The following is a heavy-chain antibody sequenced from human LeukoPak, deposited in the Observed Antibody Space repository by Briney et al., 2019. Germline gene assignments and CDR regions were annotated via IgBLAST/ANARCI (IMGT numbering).Heavy chain of an antibody. J-gene: IGHJ4*02. CDR1: GFTFRDYG. CDR2: IWYDGSNK. V-gene: IGHV3-33*01. D-gene: IGHD3-22*01. Sequence: GKSLRLSCTASGFTFRDYGMHWVRQPPGKGLEWVAIIWYDGSNKTYEDSVKGRFTISRDNSKNTLYLQMNSLRAEDTAVYYCARGVDYYENSGTIDYWGQGTLVTVSS. CDR3: ARGVDYYENSGTIDY.